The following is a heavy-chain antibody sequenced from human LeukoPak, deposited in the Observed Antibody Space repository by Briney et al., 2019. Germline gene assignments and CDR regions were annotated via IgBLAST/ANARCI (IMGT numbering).Heavy chain of an antibody. J-gene: IGHJ4*02. Sequence: GGSLRLSCAASGFTFSSYWMHWVRQAPGKGLVWVSRINSDGSSTSYADSVKGRFTISRDNAKNTLYLQMNSLRAEDAAVYYCARSGGYSYGLAFDYWGQGTLVTVSS. V-gene: IGHV3-74*01. CDR3: ARSGGYSYGLAFDY. CDR2: INSDGSST. CDR1: GFTFSSYW. D-gene: IGHD5-18*01.